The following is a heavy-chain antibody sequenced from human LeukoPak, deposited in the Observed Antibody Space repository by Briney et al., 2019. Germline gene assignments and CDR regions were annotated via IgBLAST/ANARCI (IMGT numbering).Heavy chain of an antibody. CDR2: ISYDGSNK. J-gene: IGHJ4*02. D-gene: IGHD3-22*01. CDR1: GFTFSSYA. CDR3: AVNGRPFKRYYYDSSGYYAY. Sequence: GGSLRLSCAASGFTFSSYAMHWVRQAPGKGLEWVAVISYDGSNKYYADSVTGRFTISRDNSKNTLYLQMNSLRAEDTAVYYCAVNGRPFKRYYYDSSGYYAYWGQGTLVTVSS. V-gene: IGHV3-30-3*01.